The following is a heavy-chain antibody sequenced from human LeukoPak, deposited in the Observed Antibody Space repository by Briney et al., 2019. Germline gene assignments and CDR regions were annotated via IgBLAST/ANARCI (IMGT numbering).Heavy chain of an antibody. CDR2: ICGSGGST. Sequence: GGSLRLSCAASGFTFSSYAMSWVRQAPGKGLEWVSAICGSGGSTYYADSVKGRFTISRDNSKNTLYLQMNSLRAEDTAVYYCAKDPTAQWELPGGVDYWGQGTLVTVSS. V-gene: IGHV3-23*01. CDR3: AKDPTAQWELPGGVDY. J-gene: IGHJ4*02. CDR1: GFTFSSYA. D-gene: IGHD1-26*01.